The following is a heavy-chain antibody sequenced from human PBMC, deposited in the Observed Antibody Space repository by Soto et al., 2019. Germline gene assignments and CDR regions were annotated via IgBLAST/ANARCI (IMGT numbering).Heavy chain of an antibody. J-gene: IGHJ4*02. CDR2: VYHTGST. D-gene: IGHD2-15*01. CDR1: GGSISTNNC. V-gene: IGHV4-4*02. CDR3: ARAKLCNTLSCPHSFDT. Sequence: QVLLQESGPGLINASGTLSLTCGVSGGSISTNNCWSWVRQTPGQGLGWIAEVYHTGSTNYNPSLKSRLTISVDKSKNQFSLRLTSVTAADSAVYYCARAKLCNTLSCPHSFDTWGQGTLVSVSS.